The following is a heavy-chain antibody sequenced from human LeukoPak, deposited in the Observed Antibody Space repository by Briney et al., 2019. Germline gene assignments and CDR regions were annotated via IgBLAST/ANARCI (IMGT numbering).Heavy chain of an antibody. CDR3: ARGDPSGRPGIGFDF. CDR2: FHDSEGT. CDR1: GGSITNSY. V-gene: IGHV4-59*01. J-gene: IGHJ4*02. Sequence: SETLSLTCTVSGGSITNSYWSWIRQPPGKGLEWIGHFHDSEGTNYNPSLKSRVSISLDTSKNQVSLWLNSVTAADMAVYYCARGDPSGRPGIGFDFWGQGALVSVSS. D-gene: IGHD1-26*01.